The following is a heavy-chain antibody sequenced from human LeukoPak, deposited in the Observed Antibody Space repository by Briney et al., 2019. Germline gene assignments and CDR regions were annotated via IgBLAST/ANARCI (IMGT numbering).Heavy chain of an antibody. D-gene: IGHD6-6*01. V-gene: IGHV1-8*01. J-gene: IGHJ4*02. CDR1: GYTFTSYD. Sequence: ASVKVSCKASGYTFTSYDINWVRQATGQGPEWMGWMNPNSGNTGYAQKFQGRVTMTRNTSISTAYMELSSLRSEDPAVYYCAARGASSSSLRPLDYWGQGTLVTVSS. CDR2: MNPNSGNT. CDR3: AARGASSSSLRPLDY.